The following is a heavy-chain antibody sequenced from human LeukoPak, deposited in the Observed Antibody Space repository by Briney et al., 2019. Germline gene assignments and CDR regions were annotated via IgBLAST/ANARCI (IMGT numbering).Heavy chain of an antibody. Sequence: GGSLRLSCAASGFTFTKYWMHWVRQAPGKGLMWVSHISNDGSTTNYADSVKGRFTISRDNAKNTLYLQMNGLRVEDTAVHYCARVYDYGFDWGQGTLVTVSS. CDR1: GFTFTKYW. D-gene: IGHD4/OR15-4a*01. CDR2: ISNDGSTT. J-gene: IGHJ4*02. V-gene: IGHV3-74*01. CDR3: ARVYDYGFD.